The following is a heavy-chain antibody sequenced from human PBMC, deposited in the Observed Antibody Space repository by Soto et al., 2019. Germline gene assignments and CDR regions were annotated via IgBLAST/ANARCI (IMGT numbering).Heavy chain of an antibody. V-gene: IGHV5-10-1*01. CDR1: GYSFTSYL. D-gene: IGHD6-6*01. J-gene: IGHJ6*01. Sequence: GESLKISCKGSGYSFTSYLISWVRQMPGKGLEWMGRIDPSDSYTNYSPSFQCHVTISADKSISTAYLQWSSLKASDTAMYYCARQGSSTSRKYYTGMDAWGQGTTVTVSS. CDR3: ARQGSSTSRKYYTGMDA. CDR2: IDPSDSYT.